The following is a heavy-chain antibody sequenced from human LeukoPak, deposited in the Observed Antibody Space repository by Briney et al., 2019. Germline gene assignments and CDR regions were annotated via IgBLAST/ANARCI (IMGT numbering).Heavy chain of an antibody. Sequence: GESLKISCKGSGYSFTSYWIGWVRQMPGKGLEGMGIIYPGDSDTRYSPSFQGQVTISANKSISTAYLQWSSLKASDTAMYYCARAPGIAAAVPDYWGQGTLVTVSS. CDR3: ARAPGIAAAVPDY. CDR1: GYSFTSYW. V-gene: IGHV5-51*01. CDR2: IYPGDSDT. D-gene: IGHD6-13*01. J-gene: IGHJ4*02.